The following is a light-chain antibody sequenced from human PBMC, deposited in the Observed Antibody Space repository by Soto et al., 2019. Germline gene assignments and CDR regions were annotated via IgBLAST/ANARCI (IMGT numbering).Light chain of an antibody. CDR2: KAS. V-gene: IGKV1-5*03. CDR3: QQYDSFSVT. CDR1: QTISSW. Sequence: IHMTPSPSTLSGSLLYRFTTSLRASQTISSWLAWYQQKPGKAPKLLIYKASTLKSGVPSGFSGSGSGTEFRLTISTMQPDDFATYYCQQYDSFSVTFGQGTRLEIK. J-gene: IGKJ5*01.